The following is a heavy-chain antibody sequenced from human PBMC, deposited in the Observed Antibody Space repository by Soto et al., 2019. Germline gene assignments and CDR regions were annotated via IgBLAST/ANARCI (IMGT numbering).Heavy chain of an antibody. Sequence: QVQLVQSGAEVKKPGASVKVSCKASGYTFTSYDINWVRQAAGQGLEWIGWMNPNSGKAVYAPKFQGRVTIAGKTSISTAHMALSSLRSDDTAVYFCARGLVVVSATYWYFDLWGRGTLVTVS. CDR2: MNPNSGKA. CDR3: ARGLVVVSATYWYFDL. D-gene: IGHD2-15*01. J-gene: IGHJ2*01. V-gene: IGHV1-8*01. CDR1: GYTFTSYD.